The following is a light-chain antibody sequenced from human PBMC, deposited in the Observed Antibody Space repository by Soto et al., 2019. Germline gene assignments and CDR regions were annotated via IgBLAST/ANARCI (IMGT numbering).Light chain of an antibody. CDR3: QSYDSSLV. CDR1: SSNIGTGYD. V-gene: IGLV1-40*01. J-gene: IGLJ2*01. Sequence: QLVLTQPPSVSGAPGQRVTISCTGSSSNIGTGYDVHWYQQFPGAAPKLLIYGNINRPSGVPDRFSGSTSGTSASLAITGLQAEDEADYYCQSYDSSLVFGGGTKLTVL. CDR2: GNI.